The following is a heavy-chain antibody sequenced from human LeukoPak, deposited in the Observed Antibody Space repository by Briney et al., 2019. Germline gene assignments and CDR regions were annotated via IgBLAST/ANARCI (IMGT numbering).Heavy chain of an antibody. CDR3: ARYCSSTSCYTSYYYGMDV. Sequence: ASVKVSCKASGYTFTGYYMHWVRQAPGQGLEWMGRINPNSGGTNYAQKFQGRVTMTRDTSISTAYMELSRLRSDDTAVYYCARYCSSTSCYTSYYYGMDVWGQGTTVTVSS. J-gene: IGHJ6*02. D-gene: IGHD2-2*02. CDR1: GYTFTGYY. V-gene: IGHV1-2*06. CDR2: INPNSGGT.